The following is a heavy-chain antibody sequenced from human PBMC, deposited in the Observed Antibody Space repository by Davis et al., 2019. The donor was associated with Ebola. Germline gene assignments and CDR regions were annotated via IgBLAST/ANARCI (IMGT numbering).Heavy chain of an antibody. V-gene: IGHV3-53*05. CDR1: GFTVSSNY. J-gene: IGHJ4*02. D-gene: IGHD3-3*01. Sequence: GESLKISCAASGFTVSSNYMSWVRQAPGKGLELVSVIYSGGSTYYADSVKGRFTISSDNSKNTLYLQMNSLRAEDTAVYYCARGLNYDFWSGWGYWGQGTLVTVSS. CDR2: IYSGGST. CDR3: ARGLNYDFWSGWGY.